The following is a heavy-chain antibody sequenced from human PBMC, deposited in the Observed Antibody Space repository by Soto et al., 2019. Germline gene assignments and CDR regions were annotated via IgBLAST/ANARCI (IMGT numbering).Heavy chain of an antibody. CDR3: AANTYSSSSFGY. V-gene: IGHV2-5*01. CDR2: IYWNDDK. Sequence: SGPTLVNPTHTRTLTCTFSGFSLSTSGVGVGWIRQPPGKALEWLALIYWNDDKRYSPSLKSRLTITKDTSKNQVVLTMTNMDPVDTATYYCAANTYSSSSFGYWGQGALVTVS. J-gene: IGHJ4*02. CDR1: GFSLSTSGVG. D-gene: IGHD6-6*01.